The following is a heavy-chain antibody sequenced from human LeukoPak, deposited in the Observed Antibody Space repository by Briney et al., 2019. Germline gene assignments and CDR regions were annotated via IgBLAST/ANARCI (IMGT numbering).Heavy chain of an antibody. Sequence: GASVKVSCKASGYTFTNYYMHWVRQAPGQGLEWMGVINPSGPSTSHAQRFQGRVSMTRDMSTSTVYMDVSSLRSEDTAVYYCAREGSSGFYYFDNWGQGTLVTVSS. CDR1: GYTFTNYY. V-gene: IGHV1-46*01. CDR2: INPSGPST. J-gene: IGHJ4*02. D-gene: IGHD3-22*01. CDR3: AREGSSGFYYFDN.